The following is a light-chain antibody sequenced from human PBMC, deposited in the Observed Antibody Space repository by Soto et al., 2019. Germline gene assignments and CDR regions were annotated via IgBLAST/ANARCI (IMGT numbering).Light chain of an antibody. CDR1: QSVSNNY. J-gene: IGKJ1*01. CDR3: QQYLTSPWT. Sequence: EIVLTQSPGTLSLSPGERATLSCRASQSVSNNYLAWYQHKPGQAPRLLINGASSRATGIPDRFSGSGSGTDFTLTINRLEPEDFAVYYCQQYLTSPWTFGQGTKVEI. V-gene: IGKV3-20*01. CDR2: GAS.